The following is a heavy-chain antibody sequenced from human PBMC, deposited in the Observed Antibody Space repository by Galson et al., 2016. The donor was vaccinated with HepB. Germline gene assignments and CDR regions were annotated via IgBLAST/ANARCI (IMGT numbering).Heavy chain of an antibody. Sequence: SLRLSCAASGFTFNNYGMTWVRQAPGKGLEVVSSISRSGDSTDYADSVTGRFTISRDNSKNTLSLQMNSLRAEDTAVYYCVQGSTAPAVWGKGTTVTVSS. CDR1: GFTFNNYG. V-gene: IGHV3-23*01. J-gene: IGHJ6*04. CDR3: VQGSTAPAV. CDR2: ISRSGDST. D-gene: IGHD1-26*01.